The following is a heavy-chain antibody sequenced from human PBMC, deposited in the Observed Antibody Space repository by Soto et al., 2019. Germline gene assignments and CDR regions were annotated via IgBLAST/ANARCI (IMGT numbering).Heavy chain of an antibody. V-gene: IGHV3-33*01. J-gene: IGHJ4*02. CDR2: IWYDGTNK. Sequence: QVPLVESGGGVVQPGRSLRLSCAASGFTFSSYGMHWVRQAPGKGLEWVAAIWYDGTNKYSADSVKGRFTISRDNSKNTLYLQMNSLRAEDTAVYFCARDYGRNYFDYWGQGTLVTVSS. CDR3: ARDYGRNYFDY. D-gene: IGHD3-16*01. CDR1: GFTFSSYG.